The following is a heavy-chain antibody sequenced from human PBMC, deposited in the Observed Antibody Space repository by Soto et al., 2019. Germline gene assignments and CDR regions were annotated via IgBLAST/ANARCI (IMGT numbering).Heavy chain of an antibody. Sequence: QVQLQQWGAGLLKPSETLSLTCAVYGGSFSGYYWSWIRQPPGKGLEWIGEINDSGSTNYNPSLKSRVTISVDTSKNQFSLKLSSVTAADKAVYYCARGLILWYGELSRRGENYYYMEVWGKGTTVTVSS. CDR2: INDSGST. CDR3: ARGLILWYGELSRRGENYYYMEV. CDR1: GGSFSGYY. V-gene: IGHV4-34*01. D-gene: IGHD3-10*01. J-gene: IGHJ6*03.